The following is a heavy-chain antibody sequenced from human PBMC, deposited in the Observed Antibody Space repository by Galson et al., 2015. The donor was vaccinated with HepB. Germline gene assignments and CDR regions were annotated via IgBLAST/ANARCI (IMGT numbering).Heavy chain of an antibody. V-gene: IGHV1-58*01. Sequence: SVKVSCKASGFTFTSSAVHWVRQGRGQGLEWIGWIVVGSGNTNYPQKFQDRVTITRDMATSTAFMELSSLRSDDTAVYYCAAVSVYYDVWSGYPTGENGLDVWGQGTTVTVSS. CDR2: IVVGSGNT. CDR1: GFTFTSSA. J-gene: IGHJ6*02. CDR3: AAVSVYYDVWSGYPTGENGLDV. D-gene: IGHD3-3*01.